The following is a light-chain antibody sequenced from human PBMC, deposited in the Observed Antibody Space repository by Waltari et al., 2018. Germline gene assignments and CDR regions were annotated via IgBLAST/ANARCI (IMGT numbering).Light chain of an antibody. Sequence: DIRLTQSPASLSASVWDNVPIPCRASQNIDQYVTWYQQKPGTAPKLLISAASFLKAGVPSRFSGTGSPSGTEFTLAIAGLQPEDFATYHCQQTFTSQYTFGRGT. CDR2: AAS. CDR3: QQTFTSQYT. V-gene: IGKV1-39*01. CDR1: QNIDQY. J-gene: IGKJ2*01.